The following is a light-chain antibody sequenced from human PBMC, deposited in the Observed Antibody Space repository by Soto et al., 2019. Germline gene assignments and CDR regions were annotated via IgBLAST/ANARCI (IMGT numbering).Light chain of an antibody. CDR1: QSISTW. Sequence: DIQMTQSPSILSASVGDRVTFTCRVSQSISTWLAWYQLKPGKAPKLLIYGASSLGSGVPSRFSGSGSGTEFTLSISSLQPEDFATYYCQQYDPYSYTFGQGTKLEIK. V-gene: IGKV1-5*01. J-gene: IGKJ2*01. CDR2: GAS. CDR3: QQYDPYSYT.